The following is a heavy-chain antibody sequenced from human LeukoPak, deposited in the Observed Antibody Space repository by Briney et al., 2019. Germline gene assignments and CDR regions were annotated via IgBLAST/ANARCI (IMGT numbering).Heavy chain of an antibody. V-gene: IGHV3-23*01. CDR2: ISTNSRST. Sequence: PGGSLRVSCAASGFTFSSYAMSWARQAPGKGLEWISGISTNSRSTYYADSVKGRFTISRDNSKNTLYLQMNSLRAEDTAVYYCAKDPFVFESASYLIDYWGQGTLVTVSS. D-gene: IGHD3-10*01. CDR3: AKDPFVFESASYLIDY. CDR1: GFTFSSYA. J-gene: IGHJ4*02.